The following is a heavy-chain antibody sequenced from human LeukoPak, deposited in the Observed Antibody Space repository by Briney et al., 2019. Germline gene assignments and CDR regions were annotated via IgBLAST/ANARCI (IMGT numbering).Heavy chain of an antibody. Sequence: QAGGFLRLSCAASGFTFSSYAMSWVRQAPGKGLEWVSAISGSGGSTYYADSVKGRFTISRDNSKNTLYLQMNSLRAEDTAVYYCAKDRSSELYDYVWGSYPSFDYWGQGTLVTVSS. D-gene: IGHD3-16*02. CDR2: ISGSGGST. J-gene: IGHJ4*02. V-gene: IGHV3-23*01. CDR3: AKDRSSELYDYVWGSYPSFDY. CDR1: GFTFSSYA.